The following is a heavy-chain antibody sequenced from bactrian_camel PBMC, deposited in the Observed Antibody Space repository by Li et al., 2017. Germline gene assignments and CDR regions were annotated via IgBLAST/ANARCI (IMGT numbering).Heavy chain of an antibody. CDR2: IRSDGSNT. J-gene: IGHJ6*01. D-gene: IGHD6*01. Sequence: HVQLVESGGGLVQPGGSLRLSCAASGFTYNTYYMAWVRQAPGKGLEWVSTIRSDGSNTYYADVKGRFTVSRDNAKNTVYLQMNSLKPEDTAVYYCVRGGRWYDLAYWGQGTQVTVS. CDR3: VRGGRWYDLAY. CDR1: GFTYNTYY. V-gene: IGHV3-2*01.